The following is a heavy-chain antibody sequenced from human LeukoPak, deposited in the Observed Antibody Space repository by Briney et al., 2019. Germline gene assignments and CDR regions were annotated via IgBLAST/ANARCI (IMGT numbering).Heavy chain of an antibody. CDR1: GGSIRSSY. Sequence: SETLSLTCTVSGGSIRSSYWSWIRQPPGKGLEWIGYMYYSGSTKYNPSLKSRVTMSVDTSQNQFSLKLNSVTAADTAVYYCARAVMMVRGVIIGGYWFDPWGQGTLVTVSS. CDR2: MYYSGST. V-gene: IGHV4-59*01. J-gene: IGHJ5*02. CDR3: ARAVMMVRGVIIGGYWFDP. D-gene: IGHD3-10*01.